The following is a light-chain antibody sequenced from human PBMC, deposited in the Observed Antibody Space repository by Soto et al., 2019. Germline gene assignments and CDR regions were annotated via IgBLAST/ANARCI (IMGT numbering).Light chain of an antibody. J-gene: IGKJ1*01. CDR2: GVR. V-gene: IGKV3-20*01. CDR3: HQYNTSPWT. CDR1: QSVHSAY. Sequence: EIVLTQSPDTLSLSPGERVTLSSRASQSVHSAYLAWYQHKPGQAPRLLLYGVRSRAAGIPDRFSGRGAGTDFTLTITGLEPEDSAVYYCHQYNTSPWTFGQGTKVEI.